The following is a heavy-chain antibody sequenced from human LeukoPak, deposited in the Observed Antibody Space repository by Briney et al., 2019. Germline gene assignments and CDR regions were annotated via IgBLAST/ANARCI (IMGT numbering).Heavy chain of an antibody. D-gene: IGHD6-19*01. J-gene: IGHJ4*02. CDR1: GFTLSGYN. CDR3: ARGLDRYSSGWHFDY. V-gene: IGHV3-48*04. CDR2: ISSSSSTT. Sequence: PGGSLRLSCAASGFTLSGYNMNWVRQAPGKGLEWVSYISSSSSTTYYADSVKGRFTISRDNAKNSLYLQMNSLRAADTAVYYCARGLDRYSSGWHFDYWGQGTLVTVSS.